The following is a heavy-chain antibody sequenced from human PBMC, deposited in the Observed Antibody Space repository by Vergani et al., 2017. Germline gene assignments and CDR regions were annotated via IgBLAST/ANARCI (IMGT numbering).Heavy chain of an antibody. CDR1: GYSFTSYW. CDR2: IDPSDSYT. V-gene: IGHV5-10-1*03. J-gene: IGHJ5*02. Sequence: EVQLVQSGAEVKKPGESLRISCKGSGYSFTSYWISWVRQMPGKGLEWMGRIDPSDSYTNYSPSFQGHVTISADKSISTAYLQWSSLKASDTAMYYCARIRYYYDSSGYYRGGXFDPWGQGTLVTVSS. D-gene: IGHD3-22*01. CDR3: ARIRYYYDSSGYYRGGXFDP.